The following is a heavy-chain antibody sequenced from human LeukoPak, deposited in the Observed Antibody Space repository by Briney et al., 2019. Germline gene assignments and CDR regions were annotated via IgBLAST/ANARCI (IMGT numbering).Heavy chain of an antibody. J-gene: IGHJ4*02. D-gene: IGHD3-16*02. Sequence: GGSLRLSCAASGFSFSTYAMSWVRQAPGKGLEWVSGVNGNGGSTSYADSVKGRLTIFRDNSKNTVYLQMNSLRVEDTAVYYCAKSLYGGCDYWGQGTVVTVSS. CDR2: VNGNGGST. CDR3: AKSLYGGCDY. V-gene: IGHV3-23*01. CDR1: GFSFSTYA.